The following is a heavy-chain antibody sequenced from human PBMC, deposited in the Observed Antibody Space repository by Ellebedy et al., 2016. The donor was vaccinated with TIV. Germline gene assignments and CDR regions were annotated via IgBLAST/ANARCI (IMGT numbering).Heavy chain of an antibody. CDR2: IYYSGST. CDR3: ARSDRETAMVSDGMDV. CDR1: GASITSHY. Sequence: SETLSLTCTVSGASITSHYWSWIRQPPGKGLEWIAYIYYSGSTNYNPSLKSRVTISVYTSKNQFSLKLSSVTAADTAVYYCARSDRETAMVSDGMDVWGQGTTVTVCS. D-gene: IGHD5-18*01. J-gene: IGHJ6*02. V-gene: IGHV4-59*11.